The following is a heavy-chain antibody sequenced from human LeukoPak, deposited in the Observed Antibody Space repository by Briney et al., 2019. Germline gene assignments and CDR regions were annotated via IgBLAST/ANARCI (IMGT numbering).Heavy chain of an antibody. CDR3: ARHPPRIKRPYYYYYMDV. Sequence: GESLKISCKGSGYSFTSYCIGWVRQMPGKGLEWMGIIYPGDSDTRYSPSFQGQVTISADKSISTAYLQWSSLKASDTAMYYCARHPPRIKRPYYYYYMDVWGKGTTVTVSS. D-gene: IGHD2/OR15-2a*01. J-gene: IGHJ6*03. CDR1: GYSFTSYC. V-gene: IGHV5-51*01. CDR2: IYPGDSDT.